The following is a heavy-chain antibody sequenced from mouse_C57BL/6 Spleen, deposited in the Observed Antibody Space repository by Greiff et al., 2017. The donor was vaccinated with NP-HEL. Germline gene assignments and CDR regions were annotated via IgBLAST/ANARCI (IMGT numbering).Heavy chain of an antibody. CDR3: AGDYYGSSPFSY. J-gene: IGHJ3*01. D-gene: IGHD1-1*01. Sequence: QVQLQQSGAELARPGASVKMSCKASGYTFTSYTMHWVKQRPGQGLEWIGYINPSSGYTKYNQKFKDKATLTADKSSSTAYMQLSSLTSEDSAVYYCAGDYYGSSPFSYRGPGTLVTVSA. V-gene: IGHV1-4*01. CDR1: GYTFTSYT. CDR2: INPSSGYT.